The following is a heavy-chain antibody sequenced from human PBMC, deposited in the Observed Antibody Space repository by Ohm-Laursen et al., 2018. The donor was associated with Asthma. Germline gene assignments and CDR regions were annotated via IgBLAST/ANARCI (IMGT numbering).Heavy chain of an antibody. CDR1: GFTFSAHY. Sequence: GSLRLSCTASGFTFSAHYMDWVRQAPGKGLEWVGRIRSKAQSYTTEYAASVKGRFTISRDDSKNSLYLQMNSLRAEDTAVYYCASPVVPAAMGLYDAFDIWGQGTMVTVSS. CDR3: ASPVVPAAMGLYDAFDI. CDR2: IRSKAQSYTT. D-gene: IGHD2-2*01. V-gene: IGHV3-72*01. J-gene: IGHJ3*02.